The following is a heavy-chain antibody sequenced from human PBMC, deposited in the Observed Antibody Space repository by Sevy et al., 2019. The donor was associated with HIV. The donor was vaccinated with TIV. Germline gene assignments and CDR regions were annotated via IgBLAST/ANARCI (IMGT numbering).Heavy chain of an antibody. CDR2: ISGSGGST. Sequence: GGSLRLSCAASGFTFSSYAMSWVRQAPGKGLEWVSAISGSGGSTYYAGSVKGRFTISRDNSKNTVYLQMNSLRAEDTAVYYCAKDSRNVDTAMVSSRGYWGQGTLVTVSS. CDR3: AKDSRNVDTAMVSSRGY. J-gene: IGHJ4*02. CDR1: GFTFSSYA. D-gene: IGHD5-18*01. V-gene: IGHV3-23*01.